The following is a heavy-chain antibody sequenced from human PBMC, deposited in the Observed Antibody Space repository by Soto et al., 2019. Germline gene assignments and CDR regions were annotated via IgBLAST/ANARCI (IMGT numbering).Heavy chain of an antibody. CDR3: AKDRSGIIAAYYFDH. V-gene: IGHV3-30*18. CDR2: ISYDGSNK. CDR1: GFTFSSYG. D-gene: IGHD6-25*01. J-gene: IGHJ4*02. Sequence: GGSLRLSCAASGFTFSSYGMHWVRQAPGKGLEWVAVISYDGSNKYYADSVKGRFTISRDNSKNTLYLQMNSLRAEDTAVYYCAKDRSGIIAAYYFDHWGQGTLVTVSS.